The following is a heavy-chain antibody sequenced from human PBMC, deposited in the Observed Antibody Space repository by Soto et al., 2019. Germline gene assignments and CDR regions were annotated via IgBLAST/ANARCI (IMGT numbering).Heavy chain of an antibody. V-gene: IGHV3-23*01. Sequence: DVQLLESGGHLVQPGGSLRLSCAASGFTFSSYAMSWVRQAPGKGLEWVSSVSAGGDMTYYSDSVKGRFTISRDNSNNSLYLQMNSLRIDDTALYCCALRVRGGSESPESYVYCGLDVGGQGTTVTV. CDR3: ALRVRGGSESPESYVYCGLDV. D-gene: IGHD2-15*01. J-gene: IGHJ6*02. CDR1: GFTFSSYA. CDR2: VSAGGDMT.